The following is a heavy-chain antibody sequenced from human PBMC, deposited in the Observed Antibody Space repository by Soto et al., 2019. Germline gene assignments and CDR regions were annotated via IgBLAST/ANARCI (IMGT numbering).Heavy chain of an antibody. V-gene: IGHV4-34*01. CDR3: ARGRTRNRSSGWEPREDD. Sequence: SENLSVTCAVYGGSFSGYYWSWIRQPPGKGLEWIGEISHSGSTNYNPSLKSRVTIAVDTSKKKFYLKLSSVTAADTAVYYCARGRTRNRSSGWEPREDDWGQGPRVTVS. CDR1: GGSFSGYY. J-gene: IGHJ4*02. D-gene: IGHD6-19*01. CDR2: ISHSGST.